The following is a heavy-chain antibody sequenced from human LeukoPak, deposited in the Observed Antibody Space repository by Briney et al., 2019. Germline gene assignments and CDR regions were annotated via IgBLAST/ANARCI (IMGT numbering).Heavy chain of an antibody. CDR2: IYYTGTT. J-gene: IGHJ2*01. V-gene: IGHV4-39*07. D-gene: IGHD6-19*01. CDR3: ARDRGLLQWLKGWYFDL. Sequence: PSETLSLTCTVSGASITSSNYYWLWVRQPPGKGLEWIGSIYYTGTTYYNLSLKSRVTMSVDTSKNQFSLKLSSVTAADTAVYYCARDRGLLQWLKGWYFDLWGRGTLVTVSS. CDR1: GASITSSNYY.